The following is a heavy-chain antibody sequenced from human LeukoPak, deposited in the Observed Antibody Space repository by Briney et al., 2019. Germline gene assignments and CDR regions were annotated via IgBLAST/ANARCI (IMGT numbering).Heavy chain of an antibody. Sequence: GGSLRLSCAASGFTFSDYYMSWIRQAPGKGLEWVSYISSSGSTIYYADSVKGRFTISRDNAKNSLYLQMNSLRAEDTAVYYCARPYDSSGYYFLPEYYMDVWGKGTTVTVSS. CDR2: ISSSGSTI. J-gene: IGHJ6*03. V-gene: IGHV3-11*04. D-gene: IGHD3-22*01. CDR1: GFTFSDYY. CDR3: ARPYDSSGYYFLPEYYMDV.